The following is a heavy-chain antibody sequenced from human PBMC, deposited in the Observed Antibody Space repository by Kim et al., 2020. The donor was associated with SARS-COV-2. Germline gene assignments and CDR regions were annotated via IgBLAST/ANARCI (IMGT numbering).Heavy chain of an antibody. CDR1: GFTFSSYA. CDR3: ARDLLGPTYYYDSSGPMDV. J-gene: IGHJ6*03. D-gene: IGHD3-22*01. Sequence: GGSLRLSCAASGFTFSSYAMHWVRQAPGKGLEWVAVISYDGSNKYYADSVKGRFTISRDNSKNTLYLQMNSLRAEDTAVYYCARDLLGPTYYYDSSGPMDVWGKGTTVTVSS. V-gene: IGHV3-30-3*01. CDR2: ISYDGSNK.